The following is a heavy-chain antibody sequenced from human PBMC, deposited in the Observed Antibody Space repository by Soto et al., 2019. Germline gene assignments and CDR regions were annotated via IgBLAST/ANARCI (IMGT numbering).Heavy chain of an antibody. CDR2: IIPIFGTA. J-gene: IGHJ5*02. D-gene: IGHD1-26*01. CDR3: AREGGGLGPEGGNNWFDP. V-gene: IGHV1-69*13. Sequence: SVKVSCKASGGTFSSYSFTWVRQAPGQGLEWMGEIIPIFGTADYAQKFQGRVTITADESTSTAYMELSSLRSEDTAVYYCAREGGGLGPEGGNNWFDPWGQGTLVTVSS. CDR1: GGTFSSYS.